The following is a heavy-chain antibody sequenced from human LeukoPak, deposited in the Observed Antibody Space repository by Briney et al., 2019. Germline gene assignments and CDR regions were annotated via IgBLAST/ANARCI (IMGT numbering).Heavy chain of an antibody. CDR2: IYYSGST. Sequence: SETLSLTCTVSGGSISSYYWSWIRQPPRKGLEWIGYIYYSGSTNYNPSLKSRVTISVDTSKNQFSLKLSSVTAADTAVYYCARAVPTAFDIWGQGTMVTVSS. D-gene: IGHD4-17*01. CDR1: GGSISSYY. V-gene: IGHV4-59*01. CDR3: ARAVPTAFDI. J-gene: IGHJ3*02.